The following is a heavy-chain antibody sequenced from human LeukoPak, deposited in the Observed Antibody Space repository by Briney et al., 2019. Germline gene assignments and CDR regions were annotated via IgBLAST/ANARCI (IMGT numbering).Heavy chain of an antibody. Sequence: SETLPLACTLSGGSISSSSYYWGWIRQPPGKGLEWIGNIYYSGTTYYNPSLKSRVTISVDTSKNQFSLKVSSVTAADRAVYYCARSGQQRNWFDSWGQGTLVTVSS. CDR2: IYYSGTT. D-gene: IGHD1-1*01. V-gene: IGHV4-39*01. CDR1: GGSISSSSYY. J-gene: IGHJ5*01. CDR3: ARSGQQRNWFDS.